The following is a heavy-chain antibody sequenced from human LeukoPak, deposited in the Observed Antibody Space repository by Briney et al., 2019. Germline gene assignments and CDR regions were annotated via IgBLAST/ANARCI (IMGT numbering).Heavy chain of an antibody. CDR1: GFTFSNAW. D-gene: IGHD2-2*01. CDR2: IKSKTDGGTT. J-gene: IGHJ6*02. V-gene: IGHV3-15*01. CDR3: TTDQTPGDYYYYYGMDV. Sequence: SGGSLRLSCAASGFTFSNAWMSWVRQAPGKGLEWVGRIKSKTDGGTTDYAAPVKGRFTISRDDLKNTLYLQMNSLKTEDTAVYYCTTDQTPGDYYYYYGMDVWGQGTTVTVSS.